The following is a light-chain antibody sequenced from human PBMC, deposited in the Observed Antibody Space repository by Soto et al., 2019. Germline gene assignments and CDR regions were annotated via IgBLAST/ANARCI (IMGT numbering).Light chain of an antibody. J-gene: IGKJ1*01. CDR2: KSS. CDR1: QTISSW. CDR3: QQYNSYWT. Sequence: DIQMTQSPSTLSGSVGDRVTITCRASQTISSWLAWYQQKPGRAPKLLIYKSSILESGVPSRFSGSGSGTEFTLTINNLQPEDFATYFCQQYNSYWTFGQGTKVDIK. V-gene: IGKV1-5*03.